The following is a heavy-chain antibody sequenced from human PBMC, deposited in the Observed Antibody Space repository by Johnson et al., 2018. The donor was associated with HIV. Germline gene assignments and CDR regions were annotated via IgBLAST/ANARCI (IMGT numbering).Heavy chain of an antibody. J-gene: IGHJ3*02. CDR2: INWNGGNT. D-gene: IGHD5-24*01. CDR3: AKDGDDGDGPDGTKGAFDI. V-gene: IGHV3-NL1*01. CDR1: GFTFSSYG. Sequence: QVQLVESGGGVVQPGGSLRLSCATSGFTFSSYGLHWVRQAPGKGLEWVSGINWNGGNTGYVDSVKARFTISRGDARNTLYLQMNSLRIEDTGLYYCAKDGDDGDGPDGTKGAFDIWGQGTMVTVSS.